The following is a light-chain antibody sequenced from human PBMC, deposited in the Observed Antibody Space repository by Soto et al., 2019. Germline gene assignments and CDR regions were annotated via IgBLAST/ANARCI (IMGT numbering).Light chain of an antibody. CDR2: GVV. Sequence: EIVMTQSPATLSVSPWEGATLSCRASQSVTSNLAWYQQKPGQAPRLVMYGVVTRAPGIPARFSGSGSGTELTLTISSLQSEDFAVYYCQQYHNWPISFGQGTRLEIK. CDR3: QQYHNWPIS. J-gene: IGKJ5*01. CDR1: QSVTSN. V-gene: IGKV3-15*01.